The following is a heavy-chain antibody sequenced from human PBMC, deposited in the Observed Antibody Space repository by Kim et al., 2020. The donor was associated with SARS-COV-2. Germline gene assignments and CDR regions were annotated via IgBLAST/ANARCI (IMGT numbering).Heavy chain of an antibody. J-gene: IGHJ6*02. CDR2: TRNKANSYTT. CDR1: GFTFSDHY. CDR3: ARDTHKTIFGVSFYYYGMDV. V-gene: IGHV3-72*01. D-gene: IGHD3-3*01. Sequence: GGSLRLFCAASGFTFSDHYMDWVRQAPGKGLEWVGRTRNKANSYTTEYAASVKGRFTISRDDSKNSLYLQMNSLKTEDTAVYYCARDTHKTIFGVSFYYYGMDVWGQGTTVTVSS.